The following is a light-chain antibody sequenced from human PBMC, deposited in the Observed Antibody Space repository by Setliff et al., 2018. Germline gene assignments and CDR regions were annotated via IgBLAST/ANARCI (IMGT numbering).Light chain of an antibody. CDR2: GVS. V-gene: IGLV2-14*03. Sequence: QSALTQPASVSGSPGQSITISGSGTSNDVGSYDLVSWYQQHPGKAPKLIIYGVSDRPSGVSSRFSGSKSGNTAYLTISGLQTEDEAEYYCNAYASDTTYVFGSGTKVTVL. CDR3: NAYASDTTYV. CDR1: SNDVGSYDL. J-gene: IGLJ1*01.